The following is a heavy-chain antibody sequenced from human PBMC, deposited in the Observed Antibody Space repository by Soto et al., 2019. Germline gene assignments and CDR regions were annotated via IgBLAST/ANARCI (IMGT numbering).Heavy chain of an antibody. Sequence: ASVKVSCKVSGYTLTELSMHWVRQAPGKGLEWMGGFDPEDGETIYAQKFQGRVTMTEDTSTDTAYMELSSLRSEDTAVYYCATGRPARDDYGGPQKLDAFDIWAQGTMVTVSS. V-gene: IGHV1-24*01. CDR3: ATGRPARDDYGGPQKLDAFDI. CDR1: GYTLTELS. D-gene: IGHD4-17*01. J-gene: IGHJ3*02. CDR2: FDPEDGET.